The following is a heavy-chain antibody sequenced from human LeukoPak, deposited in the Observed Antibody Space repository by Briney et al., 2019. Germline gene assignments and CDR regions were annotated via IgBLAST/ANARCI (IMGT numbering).Heavy chain of an antibody. CDR3: ARDARIAAAYQPVGEDYMDV. J-gene: IGHJ6*03. Sequence: GASVTVSCKASGYTFTSYDINWVRQAPGQGLEWMGWMNPNSGNTGYAQKFQGRVTMTRNTSISTAYMELSSLRSEDTAVYYCARDARIAAAYQPVGEDYMDVWGKGTTVTVSS. CDR1: GYTFTSYD. CDR2: MNPNSGNT. V-gene: IGHV1-8*01. D-gene: IGHD6-13*01.